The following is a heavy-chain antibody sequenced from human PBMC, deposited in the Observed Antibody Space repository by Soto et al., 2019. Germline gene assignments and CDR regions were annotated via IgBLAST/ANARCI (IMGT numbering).Heavy chain of an antibody. V-gene: IGHV3-48*01. J-gene: IGHJ4*02. CDR2: ISSSGHTI. Sequence: PGGSLRLSCAASGFTFSSYSMNWVRQAPGKGLEWISYISSSGHTIYYRDSVKGRFTISRDNGKNSLYLQLNSLRVEDTAVYYWARDFTYYYASPESFDFWGQGTLVTVSS. CDR3: ARDFTYYYASPESFDF. D-gene: IGHD3-10*01. CDR1: GFTFSSYS.